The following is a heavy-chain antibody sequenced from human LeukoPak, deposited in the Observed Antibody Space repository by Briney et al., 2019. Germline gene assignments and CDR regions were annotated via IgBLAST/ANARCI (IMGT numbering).Heavy chain of an antibody. V-gene: IGHV4-39*07. CDR1: GGSISSSSHY. CDR3: ASLAYCGGDCYSDVY. Sequence: SETLSLTCTVSGGSISSSSHYWGWIRQPPGKGLEWIGSIYYSGITYYNPSLRSRVTISVDTSKNQFSLKLSSVTAADTAVYYCASLAYCGGDCYSDVYWGQGTLVTVSS. CDR2: IYYSGIT. D-gene: IGHD2-21*01. J-gene: IGHJ4*02.